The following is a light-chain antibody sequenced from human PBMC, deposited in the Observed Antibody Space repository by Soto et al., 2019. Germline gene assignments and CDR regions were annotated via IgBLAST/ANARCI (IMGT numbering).Light chain of an antibody. V-gene: IGLV1-40*01. Sequence: QSVLTQPPSVSGAPGQRVTISCIGGSSNIGAGYNVHWYQQLPGTAPKLLIPGDNNRPSGVPDRFSGSKSGTSASLAITGLQDEDEADYYCQSYDRSLSGSRVVFGGGTKLTVL. J-gene: IGLJ2*01. CDR2: GDN. CDR1: SSNIGAGYN. CDR3: QSYDRSLSGSRVV.